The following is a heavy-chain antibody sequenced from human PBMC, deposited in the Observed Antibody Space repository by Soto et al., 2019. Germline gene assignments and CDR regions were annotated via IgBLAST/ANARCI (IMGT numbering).Heavy chain of an antibody. CDR1: GGSVSSSTHY. CDR3: GTSGVGMDV. D-gene: IGHD3-10*01. CDR2: IYNSGCSSGST. V-gene: IGHV4-61*01. Sequence: PSETLSLTCSVSGGSVSSSTHYWSWIRQPPGKGLEWIGYIYNSGCSSGSTNYNPSLKSRVTISIDTSKNQYSLKLSSVTAADTAVYYCGTSGVGMDVWGPGTTVTVSS. J-gene: IGHJ6*02.